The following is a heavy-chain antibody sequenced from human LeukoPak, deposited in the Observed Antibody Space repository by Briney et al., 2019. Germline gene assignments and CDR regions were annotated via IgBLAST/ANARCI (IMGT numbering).Heavy chain of an antibody. D-gene: IGHD3-10*01. CDR2: IFPGDSDT. J-gene: IGHJ4*02. CDR1: GYRFTSNW. V-gene: IGHV5-51*01. Sequence: GESPKISCKAYGYRFTSNWIGWVRQMPGKGLEWMGIIFPGDSDTRYSPSFQGQVTISVDESISTAYLQWSSLKASDTAIYYCARRRVGSGSYYNVGGYYFDNWGQGTLVTVPS. CDR3: ARRRVGSGSYYNVGGYYFDN.